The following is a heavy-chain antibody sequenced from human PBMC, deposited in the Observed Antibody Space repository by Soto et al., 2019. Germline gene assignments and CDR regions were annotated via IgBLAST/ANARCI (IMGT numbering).Heavy chain of an antibody. CDR2: IVVGSGNT. Sequence: ASVKVSCKASGFTFTSSAMQWVRQARGQRLEWIGWIVVGSGNTNYAQKFQERVTITRDMSTSTAYMELSSLRSEDTAVYYCAADAPGIAVAGRPHYYYYGMDVWG. CDR3: AADAPGIAVAGRPHYYYYGMDV. CDR1: GFTFTSSA. D-gene: IGHD6-19*01. J-gene: IGHJ6*02. V-gene: IGHV1-58*02.